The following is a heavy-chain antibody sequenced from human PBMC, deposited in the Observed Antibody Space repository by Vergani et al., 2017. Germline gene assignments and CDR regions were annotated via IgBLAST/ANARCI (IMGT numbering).Heavy chain of an antibody. D-gene: IGHD6-19*01. J-gene: IGHJ4*02. V-gene: IGHV3-7*01. CDR3: AREQDSSGWYFVRLRTMEQGHHDY. Sequence: EVQLVESGGGLVQPGGSLRLSCAASGFTFSSYWMSWVRQAPGKGLEWVANIKQDGSEKYYVDSVKGRFTISRDNAKNSLYLQMNSLRAEDTAVYYCAREQDSSGWYFVRLRTMEQGHHDYWGQGTLVTVSS. CDR2: IKQDGSEK. CDR1: GFTFSSYW.